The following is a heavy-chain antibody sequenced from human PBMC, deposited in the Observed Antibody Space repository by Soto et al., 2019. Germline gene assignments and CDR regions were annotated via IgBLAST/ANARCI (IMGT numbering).Heavy chain of an antibody. V-gene: IGHV4-4*02. Sequence: SETLSLTCAVSGGFTSTNNWWSWVRQPPGKGLEWIGDAYHSGSTEYNPSLKSRVSISVDKSKNQISLKLTSATAADTAVYYCARSPPSSYYGGSGTFDYWGQGTLVTSPQ. CDR1: GGFTSTNNW. CDR3: ARSPPSSYYGGSGTFDY. CDR2: AYHSGST. D-gene: IGHD3-10*01. J-gene: IGHJ4*02.